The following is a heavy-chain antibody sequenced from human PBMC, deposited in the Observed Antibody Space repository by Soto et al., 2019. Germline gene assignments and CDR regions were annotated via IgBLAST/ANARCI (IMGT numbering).Heavy chain of an antibody. J-gene: IGHJ5*02. CDR2: IIPIIGTA. V-gene: IGHV1-69*01. D-gene: IGHD6-19*01. CDR1: GGTFSSYA. CDR3: ARDPHLKAVDRRGWFAP. Sequence: QVQLVQSGAEVKKPGSSVKVSCKASGGTFSSYAISWVRQAPGQGLEGMGGIIPIIGTANYAQKFQGRVTITADESTSTAYMELSSLRSEDTAVYYCARDPHLKAVDRRGWFAPWGQGTLVTVSS.